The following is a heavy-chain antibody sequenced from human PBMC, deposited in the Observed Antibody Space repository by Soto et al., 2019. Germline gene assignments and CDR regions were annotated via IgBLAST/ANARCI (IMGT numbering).Heavy chain of an antibody. CDR1: GFTFSSYE. V-gene: IGHV3-48*03. D-gene: IGHD3-9*01. Sequence: EVQLVESGGGLVQPGGSLRLSCAASGFTFSSYEMNWVRQAPGKGLEWVSYISSSGSTIYYADSVKGRFTISRDNAKNSLYLQMNSLRAEDTAVYYCARSNYDILTGYSLYYYYGMDVWGQGTTVTVSS. CDR2: ISSSGSTI. CDR3: ARSNYDILTGYSLYYYYGMDV. J-gene: IGHJ6*02.